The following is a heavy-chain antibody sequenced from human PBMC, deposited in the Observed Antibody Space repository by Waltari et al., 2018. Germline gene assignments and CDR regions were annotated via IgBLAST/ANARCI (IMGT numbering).Heavy chain of an antibody. V-gene: IGHV4-59*11. CDR1: DYSSKTHN. CDR3: VRGEAGRVREGYFDA. J-gene: IGHJ5*02. D-gene: IGHD3-16*01. CDR2: VYNNGRI. Sequence: QVQLQESGPGLVKPSETLSLTCTVSDYSSKTHNWGWIRQTPGKGLDWIGYVYNNGRINYNPSRKSRLKISTDTAKSQVSLQITSVTADDTAVYYCVRGEAGRVREGYFDAWGQGILVTVSS.